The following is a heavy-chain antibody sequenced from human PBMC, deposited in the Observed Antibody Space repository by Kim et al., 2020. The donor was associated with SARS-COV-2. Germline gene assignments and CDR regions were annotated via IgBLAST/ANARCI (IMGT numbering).Heavy chain of an antibody. Sequence: SVKVFCKASGFTFTSSAVQWVRQARGQRLEWIGWIVVGSGNTNYAQKFQERVTITMDMSTSTAYMELSSLRSEDTAVYYCAADRVPPAANYYYYGMDVWGPGTTVTVSS. V-gene: IGHV1-58*01. CDR1: GFTFTSSA. CDR2: IVVGSGNT. CDR3: AADRVPPAANYYYYGMDV. D-gene: IGHD6-13*01. J-gene: IGHJ6*02.